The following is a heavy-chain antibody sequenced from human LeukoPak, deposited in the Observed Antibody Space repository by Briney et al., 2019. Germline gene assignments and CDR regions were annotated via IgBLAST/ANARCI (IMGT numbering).Heavy chain of an antibody. V-gene: IGHV1-69*06. J-gene: IGHJ5*02. CDR3: ARGQGMGIAARRPSTNWFDT. D-gene: IGHD6-6*01. CDR1: GGTFSIYA. CDR2: IIPIFGTA. Sequence: SVKVSCKASGGTFSIYAISWVRQAPGQGLEWMGGIIPIFGTANYAQKFQGRVTITADKSTSTAYMELSSLRSEDTAVYYCARGQGMGIAARRPSTNWFDTGGQGTLVTVSS.